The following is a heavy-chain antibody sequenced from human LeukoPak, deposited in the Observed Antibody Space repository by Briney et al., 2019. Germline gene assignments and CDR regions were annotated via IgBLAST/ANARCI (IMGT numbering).Heavy chain of an antibody. V-gene: IGHV3-30*18. CDR1: GFTFSSYG. Sequence: GGSLRPSCAASGFTFSSYGMHWVRQAPGKGLEWVAVISYDGSNKYYADSVKGRFTISRDNSKNTLYLQMNSLRAEDTAVYYCAKAGRRYCSSTSCSKNFDYWGQGTLVTVSS. CDR2: ISYDGSNK. J-gene: IGHJ4*02. D-gene: IGHD2-2*01. CDR3: AKAGRRYCSSTSCSKNFDY.